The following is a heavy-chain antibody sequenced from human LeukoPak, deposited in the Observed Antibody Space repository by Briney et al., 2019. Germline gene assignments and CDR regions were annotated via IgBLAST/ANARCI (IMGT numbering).Heavy chain of an antibody. D-gene: IGHD3-10*01. CDR1: GGSISRHY. Sequence: SETLSLTCSVSGGSISRHYWSWIRQPAGKGLEWIGRIYTSGSTNYNPSLKSRVTISVDTSKNQFSLKLSSVTAADTAVYYCAREDQRYYGSGNFDYWGQGTLVNVSS. CDR2: IYTSGST. CDR3: AREDQRYYGSGNFDY. J-gene: IGHJ4*02. V-gene: IGHV4-4*07.